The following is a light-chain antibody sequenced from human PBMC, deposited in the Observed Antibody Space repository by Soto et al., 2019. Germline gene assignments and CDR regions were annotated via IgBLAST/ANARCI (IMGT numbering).Light chain of an antibody. J-gene: IGKJ1*01. CDR1: RSISVS. CDR3: QQYDKYST. CDR2: DAS. Sequence: IQMTQSPSTLSASVGDTVTITCRASRSISVSLAWYQQKPGKAPNLLIYDASTLQGGVPSRFSGSGSGTEFTLTVTSLQPEDFATYFCQQYDKYSTFGHGTKVDVK. V-gene: IGKV1-5*01.